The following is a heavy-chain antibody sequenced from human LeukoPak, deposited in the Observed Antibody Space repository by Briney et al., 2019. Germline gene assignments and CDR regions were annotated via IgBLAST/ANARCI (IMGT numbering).Heavy chain of an antibody. D-gene: IGHD3-22*01. J-gene: IGHJ4*02. CDR3: ARVYSYYDSSGYTY. CDR1: GGSVSSGSYY. Sequence: SETLSLTCTVSGGSVSSGSYYWSWIRQPPGKGLEWIAYIYYSGSANYNPSLKSRVTISVDTSKNQFSLNLSSVTDPDTAVYYCARVYSYYDSSGYTYWGRGTLVTVSS. CDR2: IYYSGSA. V-gene: IGHV4-61*01.